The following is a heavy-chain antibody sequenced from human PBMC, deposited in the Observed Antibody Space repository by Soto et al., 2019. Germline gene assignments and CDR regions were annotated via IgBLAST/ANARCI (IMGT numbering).Heavy chain of an antibody. CDR2: IGGNTESGTT. CDR1: GFTFSKAF. V-gene: IGHV3-15*04. D-gene: IGHD6-13*01. J-gene: IGHJ5*02. CDR3: TVSGGYSNSHRWFDP. Sequence: DVLLVESGGGLVEPGGSLTLSCAASGFTFSKAFLSWVRQAPGKGLEWVGQIGGNTESGTTKYPAPVRGRFTLSRDHSKNPMSLQMNSLKTEDTAVYYCTVSGGYSNSHRWFDPWGQGNRVIVSS.